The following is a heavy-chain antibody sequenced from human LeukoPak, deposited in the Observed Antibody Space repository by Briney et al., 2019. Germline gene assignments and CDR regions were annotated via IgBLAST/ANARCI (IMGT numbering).Heavy chain of an antibody. CDR2: IYYSGST. Sequence: SETLSLTCTVSGGSISSSSYYWGWIRQPPGKGLEWIGSIYYSGSTYYNPSLKSRVTISVDTSKNQFSLKLSSVTAADTAVYYCARAPKPSSNWFDPWGQGTLVTVSS. J-gene: IGHJ5*02. CDR3: ARAPKPSSNWFDP. CDR1: GGSISSSSYY. V-gene: IGHV4-39*01.